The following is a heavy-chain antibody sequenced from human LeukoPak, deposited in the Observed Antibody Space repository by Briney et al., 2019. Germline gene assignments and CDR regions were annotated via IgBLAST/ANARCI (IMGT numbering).Heavy chain of an antibody. Sequence: PSETLSLTCAVYGGSFSGYYWSWIRQPPGKGLEWIGYIYYSGSTNYNPSLKSRVTISVDTSKNQFSLKLSSVTAADTAVYYCARERYYYDSSGTDAFDIWGQGTMVTVSS. D-gene: IGHD3-22*01. CDR2: IYYSGST. CDR3: ARERYYYDSSGTDAFDI. CDR1: GGSFSGYY. V-gene: IGHV4-59*01. J-gene: IGHJ3*02.